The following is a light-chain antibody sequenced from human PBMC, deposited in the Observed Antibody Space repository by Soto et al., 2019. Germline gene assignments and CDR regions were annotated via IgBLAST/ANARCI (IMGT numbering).Light chain of an antibody. CDR2: DVS. CDR3: SSHTSSSTPVV. J-gene: IGLJ2*01. Sequence: QSALTQPASVSGSPGQSITISCTGTSSDVGGYNYDSWYQHLPGKAPKLMIYDVSNRASVVSKRFSGSKSGYTASLTTSGLQAEDEADYYCSSHTSSSTPVVFGVGTKLTVL. V-gene: IGLV2-14*03. CDR1: SSDVGGYNY.